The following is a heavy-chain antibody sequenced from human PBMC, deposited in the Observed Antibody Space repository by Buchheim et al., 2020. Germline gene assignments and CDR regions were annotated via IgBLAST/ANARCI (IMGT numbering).Heavy chain of an antibody. CDR1: GFAFRSYA. D-gene: IGHD3-22*01. J-gene: IGHJ4*02. CDR3: AKDLVRDSSGYYFDY. Sequence: EVQLLESGGGLVQPGGSLRLSCAASGFAFRSYAMTWVRQAPGKGLEWVSGFTASGSTFYAHSVEGRFTISRDNSNNTPYLQMNSLKVEDTAVYYCAKDLVRDSSGYYFDYWGQGIL. CDR2: FTASGST. V-gene: IGHV3-23*01.